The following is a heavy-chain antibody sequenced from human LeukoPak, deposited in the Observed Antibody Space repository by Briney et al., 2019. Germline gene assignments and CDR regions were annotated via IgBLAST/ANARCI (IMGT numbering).Heavy chain of an antibody. Sequence: PSETLSLTCTVSGGSITSGNYFWGWVRQPPGKGLEWIGSIYYSGSTYYHPSLRSRITISLDTSKSQFSLRLSSVTAADTAVYYCATYAAGSYFRGLYWGQGTLVTASS. D-gene: IGHD3-10*01. CDR3: ATYAAGSYFRGLY. CDR2: IYYSGST. CDR1: GGSITSGNYF. J-gene: IGHJ4*02. V-gene: IGHV4-39*07.